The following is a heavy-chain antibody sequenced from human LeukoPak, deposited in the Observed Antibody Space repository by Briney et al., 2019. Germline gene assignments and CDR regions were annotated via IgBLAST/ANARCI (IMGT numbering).Heavy chain of an antibody. D-gene: IGHD1-7*01. Sequence: GESLKISGKGSGYRFTDYWIGWVRHMPGKGLEWMGIIYPGDSDTGYSPSFPGQVTISADKSSNTAHLQWNSLKASETAMYYCARGAAGTTPDYYYFGLDVWGKGTTVRVSS. V-gene: IGHV5-51*01. J-gene: IGHJ6*04. CDR1: GYRFTDYW. CDR3: ARGAAGTTPDYYYFGLDV. CDR2: IYPGDSDT.